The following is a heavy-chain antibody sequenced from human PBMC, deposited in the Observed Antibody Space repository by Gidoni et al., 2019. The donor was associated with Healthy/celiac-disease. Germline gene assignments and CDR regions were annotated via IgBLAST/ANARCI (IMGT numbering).Heavy chain of an antibody. Sequence: EVQLVESGGGLVQPGGSLRLSCAASGFTFSSYSMNWVRQAPGKGLEWVSYISSSSSTRYYADSVKGRFTISRDNAKNSLYLQMNSLRAEDTAVYYCARVYKGGDYWGQGTLVTVSS. CDR1: GFTFSSYS. V-gene: IGHV3-48*01. D-gene: IGHD1-20*01. J-gene: IGHJ4*02. CDR3: ARVYKGGDY. CDR2: ISSSSSTR.